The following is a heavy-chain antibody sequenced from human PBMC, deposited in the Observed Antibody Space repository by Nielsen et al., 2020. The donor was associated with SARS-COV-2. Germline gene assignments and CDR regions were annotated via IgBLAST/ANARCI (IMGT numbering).Heavy chain of an antibody. Sequence: SLKISCAASGFTFDDYAMHWVRQAPGKGLEWVSGISWNSGSIGYADSVKGRFTISRDNSKNTLYLQMNSLRAEDTAVYYCAREIKTSFDYWGQGTLVTVSS. CDR2: ISWNSGSI. CDR3: AREIKTSFDY. V-gene: IGHV3-9*01. CDR1: GFTFDDYA. J-gene: IGHJ4*02.